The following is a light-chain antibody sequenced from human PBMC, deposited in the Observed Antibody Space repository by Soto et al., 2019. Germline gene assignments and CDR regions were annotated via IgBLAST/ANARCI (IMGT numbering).Light chain of an antibody. V-gene: IGLV2-14*01. CDR2: EVS. Sequence: QSAVTQPASVSGSPGQSITISCTGSSSDVGGYNYVSWYQQHPGKAPKLIIYEVSNRPSGVSNRFSGSKSGNTASLTISGLQAEDEADYYCSSYTTNSTPYVFGTGTKVTVL. CDR1: SSDVGGYNY. J-gene: IGLJ1*01. CDR3: SSYTTNSTPYV.